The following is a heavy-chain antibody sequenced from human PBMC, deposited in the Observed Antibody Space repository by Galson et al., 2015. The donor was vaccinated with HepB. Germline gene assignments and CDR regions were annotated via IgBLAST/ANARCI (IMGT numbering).Heavy chain of an antibody. Sequence: SVKVSCKASGFTFTSSAMQWVRRARGQRLEWIGWIVVGSGNTNYAQKFQERVTITRDMSTSTAYMELSSLRSEDTAVYYCARTMIVVVISYFDYWGQGTLVTVSS. J-gene: IGHJ4*02. CDR1: GFTFTSSA. CDR2: IVVGSGNT. CDR3: ARTMIVVVISYFDY. D-gene: IGHD3-22*01. V-gene: IGHV1-58*02.